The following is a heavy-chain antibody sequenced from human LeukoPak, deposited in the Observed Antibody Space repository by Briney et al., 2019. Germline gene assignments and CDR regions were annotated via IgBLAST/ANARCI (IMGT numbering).Heavy chain of an antibody. D-gene: IGHD6-13*01. V-gene: IGHV1-18*01. CDR2: ICAYNGNT. Sequence: GSVKVSCKASVYTFTSYGISWVRQAPGQGVEWVGWICAYNGNTNYAQKLQGRDTMTTDTSTSAAYMELRSLRSDDTAVYYCARARAAAADRFDYWGQGSLVTVSS. CDR1: VYTFTSYG. J-gene: IGHJ4*02. CDR3: ARARAAAADRFDY.